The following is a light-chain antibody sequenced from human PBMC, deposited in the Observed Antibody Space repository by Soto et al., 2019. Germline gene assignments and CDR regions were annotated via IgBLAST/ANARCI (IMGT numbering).Light chain of an antibody. Sequence: QSVLTQPASVSGSPGQSITISCTGTSSDVGNYKYVSWYQQHPGKAPKLMIYEVSNRPSGVSNRFSGSKSGNTASLTISGLQAEDETDYYCSSYTISNTLPFVFGTGTKVTVL. CDR3: SSYTISNTLPFV. V-gene: IGLV2-14*01. CDR1: SSDVGNYKY. CDR2: EVS. J-gene: IGLJ1*01.